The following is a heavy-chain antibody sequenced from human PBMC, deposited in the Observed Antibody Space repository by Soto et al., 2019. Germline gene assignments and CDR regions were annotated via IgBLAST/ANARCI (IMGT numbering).Heavy chain of an antibody. V-gene: IGHV4-4*01. CDR1: GDSVSSPYY. CDR2: VFHTGTT. D-gene: IGHD2-15*01. Sequence: QVQLQESGPGLVKPSGTLSLTCAVSGDSVSSPYYWCWVRQPPGEGLEWIGEVFHTGTTSYNTSLRSRVTIPMDTSTNPFSLDLPSLTPAATVVNCWGSSAGWYAVHSWCPGTLVSVSS. J-gene: IGHJ4*02. CDR3: GSSAGWYAVHS.